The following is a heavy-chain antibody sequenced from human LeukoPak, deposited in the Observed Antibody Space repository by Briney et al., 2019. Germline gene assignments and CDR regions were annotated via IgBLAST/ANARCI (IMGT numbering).Heavy chain of an antibody. V-gene: IGHV4-61*02. CDR3: ARDRGLRNYYDSSGYYRDAFDI. CDR1: GGSITSGSYY. CDR2: IYPSGST. Sequence: ASETLSLTCTVSGGSITSGSYYWSWIRQPAGNGLEWIGRIYPSGSTNYNPSLKSRVTISVHTSKNQFSLKLSSVTAADTAVYYCARDRGLRNYYDSSGYYRDAFDIWGQGTMVTVSS. J-gene: IGHJ3*02. D-gene: IGHD3-22*01.